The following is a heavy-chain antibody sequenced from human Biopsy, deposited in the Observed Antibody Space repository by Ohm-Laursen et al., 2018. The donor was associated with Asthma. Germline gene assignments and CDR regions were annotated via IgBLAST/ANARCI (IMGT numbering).Heavy chain of an antibody. Sequence: TLSLTCTFSYGFITSGGYYWTWIRQHPGKGLEWIGFIYYSGSSYYNPSLKSRVSISIDTSKNQFSLKLSSVTAADTAVYYCARAQDYYDSRGYYRSFDYWGQGTLVTVSS. V-gene: IGHV4-31*03. D-gene: IGHD3-22*01. CDR2: IYYSGSS. CDR1: YGFITSGGYY. J-gene: IGHJ4*02. CDR3: ARAQDYYDSRGYYRSFDY.